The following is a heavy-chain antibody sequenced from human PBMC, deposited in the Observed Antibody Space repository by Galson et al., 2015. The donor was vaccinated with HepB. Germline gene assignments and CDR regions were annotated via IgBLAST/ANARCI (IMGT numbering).Heavy chain of an antibody. J-gene: IGHJ4*02. CDR1: GFTFSNAR. Sequence: SLRLSCAGSGFTFSNARMNWVRRAPGKGLEWVARIKSKVNGETTHYAAPVKGRFTISRDDSKNTVSLQMNSLETEDTAVYFCVTGWYLDYWGQGTLVTVSS. V-gene: IGHV3-15*01. CDR3: VTGWYLDY. CDR2: IKSKVNGETT. D-gene: IGHD2-15*01.